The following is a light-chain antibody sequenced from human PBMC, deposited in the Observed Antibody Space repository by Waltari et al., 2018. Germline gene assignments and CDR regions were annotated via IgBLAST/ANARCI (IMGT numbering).Light chain of an antibody. J-gene: IGLJ1*01. CDR1: RPNVGSNT. CDR3: AAWDDSLNAYV. V-gene: IGLV1-44*01. Sequence: QSVLTQPPSASGTPGQTVTISCSGSRPNVGSNTVNWFQQVPGTAPKLLIYSNNQRPSGVPDRFAGSKSGPSASRAISGLQSEDEADYYCAAWDDSLNAYVFGTGTQVPVL. CDR2: SNN.